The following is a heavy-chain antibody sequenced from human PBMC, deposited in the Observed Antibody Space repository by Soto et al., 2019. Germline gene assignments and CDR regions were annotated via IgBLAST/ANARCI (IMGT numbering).Heavy chain of an antibody. J-gene: IGHJ5*02. D-gene: IGHD3-16*01. CDR2: TIPMSGKT. CDR1: GGSFSAYG. CDR3: GLSPGGDFSWFDP. Sequence: QVQLMQSGAEVKKPGSSVRVSCKASGGSFSAYGFCWIRQAPGQGLEWVGGTIPMSGKTHYAQKFQDRVTITADKSTTTISLDMSRLRSEDPAIYYCGLSPGGDFSWFDPWGQGTLVIVSS. V-gene: IGHV1-69*06.